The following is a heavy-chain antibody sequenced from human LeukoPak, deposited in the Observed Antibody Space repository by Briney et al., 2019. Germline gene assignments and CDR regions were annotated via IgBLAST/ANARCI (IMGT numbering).Heavy chain of an antibody. J-gene: IGHJ4*02. CDR1: GFIFRNYA. Sequence: GASLRLSCAASGFIFRNYAMSWVRQAPGKGLEWVSAITGSGDTTYYADSVKVRFTVSRDNSKNTLYVEMNTLRAEDTAVYYCAKWGDYDILTGYYISDFWGQGTLVTVSS. D-gene: IGHD3-9*01. V-gene: IGHV3-23*01. CDR3: AKWGDYDILTGYYISDF. CDR2: ITGSGDTT.